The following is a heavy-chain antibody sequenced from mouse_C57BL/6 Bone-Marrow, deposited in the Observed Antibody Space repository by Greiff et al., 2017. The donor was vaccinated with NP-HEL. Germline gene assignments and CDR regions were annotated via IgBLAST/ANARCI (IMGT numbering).Heavy chain of an antibody. Sequence: VQLQQSGPELVKPGASVKISCKASGYTFTDYYMNWVKQSHGKSLEWIGDINPNNGGTSYNQKFKGKATLTVDKSSSTAYMELRSLTSEDSAVYYCARIPITTVVEGDFDYWGQGTTLTVSS. J-gene: IGHJ2*01. D-gene: IGHD1-1*01. CDR3: ARIPITTVVEGDFDY. CDR1: GYTFTDYY. V-gene: IGHV1-26*01. CDR2: INPNNGGT.